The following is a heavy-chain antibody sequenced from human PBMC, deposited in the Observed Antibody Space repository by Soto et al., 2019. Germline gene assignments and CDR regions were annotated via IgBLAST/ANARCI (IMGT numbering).Heavy chain of an antibody. Sequence: QVQLQQWGAGLLKPSETLSLTCAVYGGSLSGYYWSWVRQSPGKGLEWIGEINDSGSTNFNPSLESRVTISRDTSKNQFSLQLTSLTAADTAVYYCARGMGLGLGEQTALGYRGQGTLVTVSS. V-gene: IGHV4-34*01. CDR2: INDSGST. CDR1: GGSLSGYY. D-gene: IGHD3-16*01. J-gene: IGHJ4*02. CDR3: ARGMGLGLGEQTALGY.